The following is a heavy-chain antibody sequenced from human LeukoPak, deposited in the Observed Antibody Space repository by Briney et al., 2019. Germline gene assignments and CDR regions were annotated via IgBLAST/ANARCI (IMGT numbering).Heavy chain of an antibody. Sequence: GGSLRLSCAASGFTFSSYWMTWVRQAPGKGLEWVANIKKDGSEKYFVDSVKGRFTISRDNAKNSLYLQMNSLRAEDTAVYYCVRDSAYAFDNWGQGTLVTVSS. CDR1: GFTFSSYW. CDR2: IKKDGSEK. D-gene: IGHD3-10*01. V-gene: IGHV3-7*01. J-gene: IGHJ4*02. CDR3: VRDSAYAFDN.